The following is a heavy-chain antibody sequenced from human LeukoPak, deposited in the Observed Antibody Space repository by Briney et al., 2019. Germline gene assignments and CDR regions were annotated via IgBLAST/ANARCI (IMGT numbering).Heavy chain of an antibody. CDR3: ATSITTPGAFDI. J-gene: IGHJ4*02. D-gene: IGHD1-1*01. Sequence: GGSLRLSCAASSITFTKAWMNWVRQAPGKGLEWVARIVSETVGGRTDYAASVEGRFTISRDDSKSTLFLQMSSLEIEDTAVYYCATSITTPGAFDIWGQGVLVTVSS. CDR1: SITFTKAW. CDR2: IVSETVGGRT. V-gene: IGHV3-15*07.